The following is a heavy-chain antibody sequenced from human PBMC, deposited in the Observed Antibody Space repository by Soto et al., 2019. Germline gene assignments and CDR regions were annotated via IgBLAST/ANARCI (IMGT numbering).Heavy chain of an antibody. CDR2: IYYSGST. J-gene: IGHJ4*02. CDR3: ARTMITFGGVIVTPYPYYFDY. CDR1: GGSISSGGYY. V-gene: IGHV4-31*03. Sequence: LSLTCTVSGGSISSGGYYLSWIRQHPGKGLEWIGYIYYSGSTYYNPSLKSRVTISVDTSKNQFSLKLSSVTAADTAVYYCARTMITFGGVIVTPYPYYFDYWGQGTLVTVSS. D-gene: IGHD3-16*02.